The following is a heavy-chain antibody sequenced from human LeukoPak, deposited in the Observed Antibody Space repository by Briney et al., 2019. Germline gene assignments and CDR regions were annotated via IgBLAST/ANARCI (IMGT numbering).Heavy chain of an antibody. CDR2: ITPNSGGT. CDR3: ATDVRGWRVHGAFDI. J-gene: IGHJ3*02. Sequence: ASVKVSCKASGYTFTSYDINWVRQATGQGLEWMGWITPNSGGTNYAQKFQGRVTMTRDTSINTAYMELSSLRSEDTAVYYCATDVRGWRVHGAFDIWGQGTMVTVSS. V-gene: IGHV1-2*02. CDR1: GYTFTSYD. D-gene: IGHD3-10*02.